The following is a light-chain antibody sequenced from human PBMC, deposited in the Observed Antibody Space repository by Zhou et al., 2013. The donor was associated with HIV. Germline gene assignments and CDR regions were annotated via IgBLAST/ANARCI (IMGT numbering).Light chain of an antibody. CDR2: GSY. V-gene: IGKV3-20*01. J-gene: IGKJ1*01. CDR1: QSVSSSY. Sequence: EIVLTQSPGTLSLSPGERATLSCRASQSVSSSYLAWYQQKPGQSPKLLIYGSYSRATGIPGRFSGGRSGTDFTLTINSLQPEDFAVYFCQLYGSPWTFGQGTKVEIK. CDR3: QLYGSPWT.